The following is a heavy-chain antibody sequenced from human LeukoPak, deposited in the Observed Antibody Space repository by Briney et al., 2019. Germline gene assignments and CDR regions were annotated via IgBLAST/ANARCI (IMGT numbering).Heavy chain of an antibody. CDR2: IYSGGST. D-gene: IGHD4-17*01. J-gene: IGHJ6*02. V-gene: IGHV3-53*01. Sequence: GGSLRLSCAASGFTVSSNYMSWVRQAPGKRLEWVSVIYSGGSTYYADSVKGRFTISRDNPKNTLYLQMNSLRAEDTAVYYCARDPTIYGDYGYYYYGMDVWGQGTTVTVSS. CDR3: ARDPTIYGDYGYYYYGMDV. CDR1: GFTVSSNY.